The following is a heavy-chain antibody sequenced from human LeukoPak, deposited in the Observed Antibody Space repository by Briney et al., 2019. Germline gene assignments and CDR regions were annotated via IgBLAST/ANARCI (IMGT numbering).Heavy chain of an antibody. CDR1: GGSISSYY. D-gene: IGHD3-16*02. CDR3: AALGPHYVWGSYRSGGAFDI. J-gene: IGHJ3*02. CDR2: IYYSGST. Sequence: PSETLSLTCTVSGGSISSYYWSWIRQPPGRGLEWIGYIYYSGSTNYNPSLKSRVTISVDTSKNQFSLKLSSVTAADTAVYYCAALGPHYVWGSYRSGGAFDIWGQGTMVTVSS. V-gene: IGHV4-59*01.